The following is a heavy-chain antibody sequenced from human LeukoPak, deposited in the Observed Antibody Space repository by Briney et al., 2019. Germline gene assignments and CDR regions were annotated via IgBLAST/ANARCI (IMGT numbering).Heavy chain of an antibody. CDR2: ISGGGGST. Sequence: GGSLRLYCAASGFTFSSYAMSWVRQAPGKGLEWVSAISGGGGSTYYADSVKGRFTISRDNSKNTLYLQMNNLRAEDTAVYYCAKDRLQYGGNFDYWGQGTLVTVSS. D-gene: IGHD4-23*01. V-gene: IGHV3-23*01. J-gene: IGHJ4*02. CDR3: AKDRLQYGGNFDY. CDR1: GFTFSSYA.